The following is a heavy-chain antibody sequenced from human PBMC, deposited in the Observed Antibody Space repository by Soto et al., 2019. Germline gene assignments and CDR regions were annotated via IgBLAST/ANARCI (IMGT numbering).Heavy chain of an antibody. CDR1: GFTFSGYY. CDR2: ISTSGRTI. J-gene: IGHJ4*02. D-gene: IGHD3-10*01. Sequence: QVQLVESGGGLVKPGGSLRLSCAASGFTFSGYYMSWIRQAPGEGLEWVSYISTSGRTIHYADSVKGRFTISRDNAKNSLYLQMKSLRAEDTAVYYCARDSGGRIRDVGFDYWGQGTLVTVSS. V-gene: IGHV3-11*01. CDR3: ARDSGGRIRDVGFDY.